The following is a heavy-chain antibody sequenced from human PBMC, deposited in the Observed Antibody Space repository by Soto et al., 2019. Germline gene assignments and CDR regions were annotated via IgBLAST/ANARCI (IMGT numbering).Heavy chain of an antibody. Sequence: SVKVSCKASGGSFRCYTIIWVRQAPGQGLEWMGRIIPILGIANYAQKFQGRVTITADKSTSTAYMELSSLRSEDTAVYYCAGDPAGDDTGWFDPWGQGTLVTVSS. CDR2: IIPILGIA. CDR3: AGDPAGDDTGWFDP. V-gene: IGHV1-69*04. D-gene: IGHD3-16*01. CDR1: GGSFRCYT. J-gene: IGHJ5*02.